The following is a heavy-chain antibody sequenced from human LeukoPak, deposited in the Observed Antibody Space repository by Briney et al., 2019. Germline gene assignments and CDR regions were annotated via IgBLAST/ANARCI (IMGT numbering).Heavy chain of an antibody. Sequence: GGSLRLSCAASGFTFSSYSMNWVRQAPGKGLEWVSSISSSSSYIYYADSVKGRFTISRDNAKNPLYLQMNSLRAEDTAVYYCARALPYTLDFDYWGQGTLVTVSS. CDR1: GFTFSSYS. J-gene: IGHJ4*02. V-gene: IGHV3-21*01. CDR3: ARALPYTLDFDY. CDR2: ISSSSSYI. D-gene: IGHD3-16*01.